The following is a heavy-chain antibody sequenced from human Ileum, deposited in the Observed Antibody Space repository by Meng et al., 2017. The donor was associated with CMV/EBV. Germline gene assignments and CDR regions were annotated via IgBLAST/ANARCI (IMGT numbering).Heavy chain of an antibody. V-gene: IGHV4-4*02. CDR2: IHHTGVT. CDR3: ATIASTGDY. Sequence: SHTCTAAGGTSSTSGWWTWVRQPPGKRLEWMGEIHHTGVTNYTPSLKSRVTMSVDKSKNQFSLSLSSVTAADTAIYYCATIASTGDYWGQGALVTVSS. CDR1: GGTSSTSGW. D-gene: IGHD4-17*01. J-gene: IGHJ4*02.